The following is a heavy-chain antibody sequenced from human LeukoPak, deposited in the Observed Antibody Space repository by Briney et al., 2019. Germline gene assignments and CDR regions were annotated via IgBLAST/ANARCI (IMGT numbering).Heavy chain of an antibody. D-gene: IGHD6-6*01. CDR2: INPNSGGT. V-gene: IGHV1-2*02. CDR1: GYTFTGYY. Sequence: GASVKVSCKASGYTFTGYYMHWVRQAPGQGLEWMGWINPNSGGTNYAQKFQGRVTMTRDTSISTAYMELSRLRSDDTAVYYCARGRGYSSSSELYYYYYMDVWGKGTTVTVSS. CDR3: ARGRGYSSSSELYYYYYMDV. J-gene: IGHJ6*03.